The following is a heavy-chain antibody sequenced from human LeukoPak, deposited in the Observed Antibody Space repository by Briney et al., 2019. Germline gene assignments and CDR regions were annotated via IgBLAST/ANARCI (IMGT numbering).Heavy chain of an antibody. CDR2: IIPIFGTA. Sequence: ASVKVSCKASGGTFSSYAISWVRQPPGQGLEWMGGIIPIFGTANYAQKFQGRVTITADKSTSTAYMELSSLRSEDTAVYYCARDPDAFMVRGDKEGYWGQGTLVTVSS. CDR3: ARDPDAFMVRGDKEGY. V-gene: IGHV1-69*06. D-gene: IGHD3-10*01. J-gene: IGHJ4*02. CDR1: GGTFSSYA.